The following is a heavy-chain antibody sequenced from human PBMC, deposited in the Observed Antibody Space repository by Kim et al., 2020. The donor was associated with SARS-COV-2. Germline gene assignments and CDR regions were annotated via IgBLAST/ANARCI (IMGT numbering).Heavy chain of an antibody. Sequence: SVKVSCKAPGGTFSSYGINWMRQAPGQGLEWMGKIIPIVGTVNSAQQFQGRVTIIADKSTSTAYMELSSLRSEDTAVYYCARGPGLLEMATILDYWGQG. CDR1: GGTFSSYG. D-gene: IGHD5-12*01. J-gene: IGHJ4*02. CDR3: ARGPGLLEMATILDY. V-gene: IGHV1-69*04. CDR2: IIPIVGTV.